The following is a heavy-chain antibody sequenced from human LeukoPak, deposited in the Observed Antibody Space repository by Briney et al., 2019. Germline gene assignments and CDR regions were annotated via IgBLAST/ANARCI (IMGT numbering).Heavy chain of an antibody. CDR1: GFTFSSYE. CDR2: ISSSGSTI. J-gene: IGHJ4*02. D-gene: IGHD3-10*01. V-gene: IGHV3-48*03. Sequence: PGGSLRLSCAASGFTFSSYEMNWVRQAPGKGLEWVSYISSSGSTIYYADSVKGRFTISRDTAKNSLYLQMNSLRADDTAVYYCARDRGCYGSGSSEYYFDYWGQGTLVTVSS. CDR3: ARDRGCYGSGSSEYYFDY.